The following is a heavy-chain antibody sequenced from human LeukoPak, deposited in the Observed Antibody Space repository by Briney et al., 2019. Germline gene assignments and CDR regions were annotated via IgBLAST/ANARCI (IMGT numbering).Heavy chain of an antibody. V-gene: IGHV4-30-2*01. J-gene: IGHJ4*02. D-gene: IGHD3-10*01. CDR2: IYHSGST. CDR3: ARLYGSGSYAVFDY. Sequence: SETLSLTCAVSGGSISSGGYSWSWIRQPPGKGLEWIGYIYHSGSTYYNPSLKSRVTIPVDRSKNQFSLKLSSVTAADTAVYYCARLYGSGSYAVFDYWGQGTLVTVSS. CDR1: GGSISSGGYS.